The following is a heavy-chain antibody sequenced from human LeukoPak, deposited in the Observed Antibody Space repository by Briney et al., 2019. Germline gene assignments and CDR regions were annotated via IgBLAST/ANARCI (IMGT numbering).Heavy chain of an antibody. CDR3: ARSFSYSNGHDAFDI. D-gene: IGHD6-19*01. J-gene: IGHJ3*02. V-gene: IGHV3-20*04. Sequence: SGGSLRLSCAASGFPFDDYGMSWVRQARGKGLEWVSGINWNGGSTGYADSVKGRFTISRDNTKTSLYLQKISLRAEDTALYYCARSFSYSNGHDAFDIWGQGTMVTVSS. CDR2: INWNGGST. CDR1: GFPFDDYG.